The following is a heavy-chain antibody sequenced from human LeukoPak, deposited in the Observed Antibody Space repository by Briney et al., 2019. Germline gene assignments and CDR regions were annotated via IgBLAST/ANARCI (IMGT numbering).Heavy chain of an antibody. Sequence: PGGSLRLSCAASGFTFSSYWMHCVRQAPGKGLVWVSRINSDGSSTSYADSVKGRFTISRDNAKNTLYLQMNSLRAEDTAVYYCASEHVAVPGENWGQGTLVTVSS. CDR3: ASEHVAVPGEN. J-gene: IGHJ4*02. CDR1: GFTFSSYW. D-gene: IGHD6-19*01. CDR2: INSDGSST. V-gene: IGHV3-74*01.